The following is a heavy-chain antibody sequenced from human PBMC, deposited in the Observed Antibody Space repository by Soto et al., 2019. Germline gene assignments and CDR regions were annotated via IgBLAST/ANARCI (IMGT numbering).Heavy chain of an antibody. D-gene: IGHD1-26*01. CDR3: AKDRGSYSYYYYGMDV. Sequence: GGSLGLSGAASSFTFSRYTMNWVRQAPGKGLEWVSSISGIGTHIYYADSLKGRFTISKNTLYLQMNSLRAEDTAVYYCAKDRGSYSYYYYGMDVWGQGTTVTVSS. CDR2: ISGIGTHI. J-gene: IGHJ6*02. CDR1: SFTFSRYT. V-gene: IGHV3-21*01.